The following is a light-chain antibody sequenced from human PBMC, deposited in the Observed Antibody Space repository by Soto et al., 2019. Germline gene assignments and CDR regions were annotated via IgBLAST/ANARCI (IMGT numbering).Light chain of an antibody. Sequence: EIVMTQSPATLSVSPGERATLSCRASQDVSTNLAWYQQKPGQAPRLLIYGFSSTRATGIPARFSASGSGAEFTLTISSLQSEDFELYYCQKYNSWPPTFGQGTKVDIK. J-gene: IGKJ1*01. CDR3: QKYNSWPPT. V-gene: IGKV3-15*01. CDR2: GFSS. CDR1: QDVSTN.